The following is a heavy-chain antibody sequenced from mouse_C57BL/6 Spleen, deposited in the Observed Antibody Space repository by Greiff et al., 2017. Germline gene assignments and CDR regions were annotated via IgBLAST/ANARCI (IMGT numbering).Heavy chain of an antibody. CDR2: LYPGSGNT. V-gene: IGHV1-84*01. CDR1: GYTFTDYY. J-gene: IGHJ2*01. D-gene: IGHD2-10*01. Sequence: VQLQQSGPELVKPGASVKISCKASGYTFTDYYINWVKQRPGQGLEWIGWLYPGSGNTKYNEKFKGKAPLTVDTSSSTAYMQLSSLTSEDSAVYFCASPYYGNLFGYWGQGTTLTVSS. CDR3: ASPYYGNLFGY.